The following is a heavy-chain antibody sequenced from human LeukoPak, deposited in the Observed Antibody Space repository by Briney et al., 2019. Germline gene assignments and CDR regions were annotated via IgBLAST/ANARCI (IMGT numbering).Heavy chain of an antibody. CDR1: GFTFSSSW. D-gene: IGHD3-10*01. Sequence: GGSLRLSGAASGFTFSSSWMHWVRQDPEKGLVWVSRISGDGITTTYADSVKGRFTISRDNAENTLYLQMNSVRAEDTAVYYCARGGSPFYWGQGARVTVSS. CDR2: ISGDGITT. V-gene: IGHV3-74*01. CDR3: ARGGSPFY. J-gene: IGHJ4*02.